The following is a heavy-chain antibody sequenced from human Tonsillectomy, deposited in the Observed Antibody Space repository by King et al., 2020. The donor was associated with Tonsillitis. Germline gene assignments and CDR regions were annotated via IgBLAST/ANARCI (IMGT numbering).Heavy chain of an antibody. Sequence: QMQLQESGPGLVKPAGTLSLTCAVSGGSISRSYWWTWVRQSPENGLEWIGEIYPTGSTNYNPSLRSRAVISMDKTRNQFLLSLNSVTAADTAVYYCSRAVAGSTWFDPWGQGTLVSVSS. V-gene: IGHV4-4*02. CDR1: GGSISRSYW. CDR3: SRAVAGSTWFDP. J-gene: IGHJ5*02. CDR2: IYPTGST. D-gene: IGHD6-19*01.